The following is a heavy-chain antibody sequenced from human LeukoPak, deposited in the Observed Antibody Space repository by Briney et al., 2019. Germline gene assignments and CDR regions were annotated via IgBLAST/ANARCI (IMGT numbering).Heavy chain of an antibody. CDR1: GYSFTSFW. CDR3: ARMLERGATSAGD. CDR2: IYPADSNT. J-gene: IGHJ4*02. V-gene: IGHV5-51*01. D-gene: IGHD1-26*01. Sequence: GESLQISCKGSGYSFTSFWIGWVRQMPGKGLEWMGIIYPADSNTRYNPSFQDQVTISADKSINTAYLQWSSLKASDTAMYYCARMLERGATSAGDCGQGVLVTVAS.